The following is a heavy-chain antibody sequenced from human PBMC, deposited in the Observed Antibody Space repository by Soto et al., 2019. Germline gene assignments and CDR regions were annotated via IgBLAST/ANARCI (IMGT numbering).Heavy chain of an antibody. Sequence: SVKVSCKASGGTFSSYAMSWVRQAPGQGLEWMGGIIPIFGTANYAQKFQGRVTITADESTSTAYMELSSLRSEDTAVYYCARGDSSSWNLHNWFDPWGQGTLVTVSS. J-gene: IGHJ5*02. V-gene: IGHV1-69*13. CDR1: GGTFSSYA. CDR3: ARGDSSSWNLHNWFDP. CDR2: IIPIFGTA. D-gene: IGHD6-13*01.